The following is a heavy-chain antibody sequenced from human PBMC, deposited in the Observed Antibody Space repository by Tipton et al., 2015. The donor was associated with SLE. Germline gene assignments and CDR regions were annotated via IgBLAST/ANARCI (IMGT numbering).Heavy chain of an antibody. CDR2: IYHSGST. CDR3: ARSGSSWSKDWYFDL. J-gene: IGHJ2*01. V-gene: IGHV4-4*02. Sequence: TLSLTCAVSGGSISSSNWWSWVRQPPGKGLEWIGEIYHSGSTNYNPSLKSRVTISVDTSKNQFSLKLSSVTAADTAVYYCARSGSSWSKDWYFDLWGRGTLVTVSS. CDR1: GGSISSSNW. D-gene: IGHD6-13*01.